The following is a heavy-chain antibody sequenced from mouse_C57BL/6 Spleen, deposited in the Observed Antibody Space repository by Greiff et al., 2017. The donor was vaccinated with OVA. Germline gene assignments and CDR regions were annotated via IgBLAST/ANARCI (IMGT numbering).Heavy chain of an antibody. CDR2: IDPSDSYT. Sequence: QVQLQQPGAELVRPGTSVKLSCKASGYTFTSSWMHWVKQRPGQGLEWIGVIDPSDSYTNYNQKFKGKATLTVDTSSSTAYMQLSSLTSEDSAVYYCARRGSSYVGWYFDVWGTGTTVTVSS. CDR3: ARRGSSYVGWYFDV. CDR1: GYTFTSSW. D-gene: IGHD1-1*01. J-gene: IGHJ1*03. V-gene: IGHV1-59*01.